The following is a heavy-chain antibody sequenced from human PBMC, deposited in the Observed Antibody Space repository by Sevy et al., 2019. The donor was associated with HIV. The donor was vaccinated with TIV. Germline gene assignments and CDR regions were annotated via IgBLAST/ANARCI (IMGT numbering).Heavy chain of an antibody. CDR3: ARDHLKVKLPAAMGCWFDS. Sequence: ASVKVSCKASGYTFSDYYLHWVRQAPGQGLEWMGWIKPDSGGTKYSQKFQGRVTMTRDTSISTGYVELSRLRSDDTAVYYCARDHLKVKLPAAMGCWFDSWGQGTLVTVSS. CDR2: IKPDSGGT. D-gene: IGHD2-2*01. V-gene: IGHV1-2*02. CDR1: GYTFSDYY. J-gene: IGHJ5*01.